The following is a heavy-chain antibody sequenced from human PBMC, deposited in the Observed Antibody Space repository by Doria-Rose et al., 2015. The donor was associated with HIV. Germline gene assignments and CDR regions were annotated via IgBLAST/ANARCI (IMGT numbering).Heavy chain of an antibody. J-gene: IGHJ4*02. CDR1: GVSLSSPGMG. D-gene: IGHD6-13*01. CDR2: IFSDDER. CDR3: ARIKSSRWYHKYYFDF. V-gene: IGHV2-26*01. Sequence: SGPVLVEPTETLTLTCTVSGVSLSSPGMGVSWIRQPLGKALEWLANIFSDDERSYKTFLKSRLTISRGTSKSQVVLTMTDMDPVDTATYYCARIKSSRWYHKYYFDFWGQGTLVIVSA.